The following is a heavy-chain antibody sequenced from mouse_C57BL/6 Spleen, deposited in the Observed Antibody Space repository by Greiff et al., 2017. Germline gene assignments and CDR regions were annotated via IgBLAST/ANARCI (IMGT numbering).Heavy chain of an antibody. CDR1: GFTFSSYG. V-gene: IGHV5-6*01. Sequence: EVQGVESGGDLVKPGGSLKLSCAASGFTFSSYGMSWVRQTPDKRLEWVATISSGGSYTYYPDSVKGRFTISRDNAKNTLYLQMSSLKSEDTAMYYCARQDSSGYDYYAMDYWGQGTSVTVSS. CDR3: ARQDSSGYDYYAMDY. D-gene: IGHD3-2*02. CDR2: ISSGGSYT. J-gene: IGHJ4*01.